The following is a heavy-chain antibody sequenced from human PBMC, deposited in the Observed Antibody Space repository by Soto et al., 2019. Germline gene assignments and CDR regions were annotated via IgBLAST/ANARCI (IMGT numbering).Heavy chain of an antibody. Sequence: DVQLVASGGGLVKPGGSLRLSCAASGFIFNDAWMNWVRQAPGKGLEWVGRIRSESDGGTTDYAAPVKDRFIISREDSKNMVYLQMDSLKTEDTAVYFCTTGWSSKDYWGQGTLVTVSS. V-gene: IGHV3-15*01. CDR3: TTGWSSKDY. CDR1: GFIFNDAW. D-gene: IGHD6-13*01. J-gene: IGHJ4*02. CDR2: IRSESDGGTT.